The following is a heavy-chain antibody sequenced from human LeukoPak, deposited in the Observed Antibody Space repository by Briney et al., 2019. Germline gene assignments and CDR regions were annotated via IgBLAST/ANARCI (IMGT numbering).Heavy chain of an antibody. CDR2: ISGSGGST. J-gene: IGHJ4*02. CDR1: GFTFSSYA. CDR3: AKAPDPKYSYGYNYFDY. Sequence: GGSLRLSCAASGFTFSSYAMSWVRQAPGKGLEWVSAISGSGGSTYYADSVKGRFTISRDNSKNTLYLQMNSLRAEDTAVYYCAKAPDPKYSYGYNYFDYWGQGTLVTVSS. D-gene: IGHD5-18*01. V-gene: IGHV3-23*01.